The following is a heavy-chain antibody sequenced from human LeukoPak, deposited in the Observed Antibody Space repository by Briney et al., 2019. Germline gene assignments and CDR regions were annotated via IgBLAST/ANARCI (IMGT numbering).Heavy chain of an antibody. V-gene: IGHV4-59*01. CDR1: GDSISSYY. CDR3: ATYYYDSSGYYGFDY. D-gene: IGHD3-22*01. Sequence: SETLPLTCTVSGDSISSYYWNWIRQPPGEGLEWIGYISYSGNTNYNPSLKSRVTISLDTSKNQFSLKLSSVTAADTAVYYCATYYYDSSGYYGFDYWGQGTLVTVSS. CDR2: ISYSGNT. J-gene: IGHJ4*02.